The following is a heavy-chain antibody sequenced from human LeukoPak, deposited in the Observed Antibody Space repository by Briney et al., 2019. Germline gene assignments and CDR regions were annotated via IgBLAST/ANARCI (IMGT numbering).Heavy chain of an antibody. Sequence: PGGSLRLSCAASGFTFRSYTMNWVRQAPGKGLEWVSAISGSDGSTYYADSVKGRFTISRDNSKNTLYLQMNSLRAEDTAIYYCAKAGDYSYFDYWGQGTLVTVSS. CDR2: ISGSDGST. CDR3: AKAGDYSYFDY. D-gene: IGHD4-11*01. V-gene: IGHV3-23*01. CDR1: GFTFRSYT. J-gene: IGHJ4*02.